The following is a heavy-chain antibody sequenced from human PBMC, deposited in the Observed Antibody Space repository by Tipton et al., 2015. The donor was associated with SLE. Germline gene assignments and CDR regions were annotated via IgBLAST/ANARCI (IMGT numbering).Heavy chain of an antibody. Sequence: TLSLTCAVSGYSISSGYYWGWIRQPAGKGLEWIGHIYTSGSTNYNPSLKSRVTISVDTSKNQFSLKLSSVTAADTAVYYCARVQQLVLDYWGQGTLVTVSS. CDR3: ARVQQLVLDY. D-gene: IGHD6-13*01. CDR2: IYTSGST. V-gene: IGHV4-61*09. CDR1: GYSISSGYY. J-gene: IGHJ4*02.